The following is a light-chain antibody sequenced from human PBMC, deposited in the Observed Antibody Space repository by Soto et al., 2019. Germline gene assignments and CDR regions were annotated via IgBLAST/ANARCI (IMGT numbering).Light chain of an antibody. CDR3: QQYKNYPWT. Sequence: DIHLTHSPSTLSASVGDRVTITCRASESVKSWLAWYLQKPWKAPKLLIYDAFSLESGVPSRFSGSGSGTEFSLTISSLQPDDFASYYCQQYKNYPWTFGQGTKVDLK. CDR2: DAF. V-gene: IGKV1-5*01. CDR1: ESVKSW. J-gene: IGKJ1*01.